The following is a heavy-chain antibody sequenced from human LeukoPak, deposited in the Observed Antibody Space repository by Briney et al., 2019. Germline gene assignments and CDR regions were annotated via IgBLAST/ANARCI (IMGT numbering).Heavy chain of an antibody. V-gene: IGHV4-39*01. CDR3: VTTGTVTVAGTKFNYFDY. CDR2: IYHSGST. CDR1: GGSIRMSTYY. J-gene: IGHJ4*02. D-gene: IGHD6-19*01. Sequence: PSETLSLTCTVSGGSIRMSTYYWGWIRQPPGKGLEWIGSIYHSGSTHYNPSLRSRVTMSVDTSKNQFTLKVTAVTAADTAVYYCVTTGTVTVAGTKFNYFDYWGQGALVTVSS.